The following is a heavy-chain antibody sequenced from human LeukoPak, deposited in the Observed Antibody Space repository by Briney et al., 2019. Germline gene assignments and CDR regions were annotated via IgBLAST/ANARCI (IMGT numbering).Heavy chain of an antibody. Sequence: ASVKVSCKASGYTFTSYDINWVRQATGQGLEWMGWMNPNSGNTGYAQKFQGRVTMTRNTSISTAYMELSSLRSEDTAVYYCARGRVAVAGRGGDNWFDPWGQGTLVTVSS. V-gene: IGHV1-8*01. CDR3: ARGRVAVAGRGGDNWFDP. J-gene: IGHJ5*02. D-gene: IGHD6-19*01. CDR1: GYTFTSYD. CDR2: MNPNSGNT.